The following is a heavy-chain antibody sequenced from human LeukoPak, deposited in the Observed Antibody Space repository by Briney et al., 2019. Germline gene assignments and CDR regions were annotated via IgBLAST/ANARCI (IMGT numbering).Heavy chain of an antibody. CDR2: IYYSGDT. Sequence: SETLSLTCTVSGVSITSYYWSWIRQPPGKGLEWIGYIYYSGDTKYNPPLKSRVTTSVDTSKNQFSLNLSSVTAADTAVYYCASSTGGAGDYWGQGTLVTVSS. CDR1: GVSITSYY. J-gene: IGHJ4*02. V-gene: IGHV4-59*08. CDR3: ASSTGGAGDY. D-gene: IGHD7-27*01.